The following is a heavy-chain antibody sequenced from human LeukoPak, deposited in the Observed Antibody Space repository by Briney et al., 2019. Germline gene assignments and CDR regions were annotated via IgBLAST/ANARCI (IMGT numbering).Heavy chain of an antibody. V-gene: IGHV3-43*02. CDR2: ITGDGGRT. J-gene: IGHJ4*02. CDR1: GFPFDYYA. Sequence: GGSLRLSCAASGFPFDYYAMHWVRQAPGKGLEWVSFITGDGGRTYYADSVKGRFTISRDNSKKSLYLQMNSLRSEDTAFYYCAMDRQNTGWQNGGQGTLVTVSS. D-gene: IGHD6-19*01. CDR3: AMDRQNTGWQN.